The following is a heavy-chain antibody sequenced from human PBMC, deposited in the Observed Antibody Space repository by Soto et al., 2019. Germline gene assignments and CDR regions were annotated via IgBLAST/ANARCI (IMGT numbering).Heavy chain of an antibody. J-gene: IGHJ5*02. CDR2: ISHSGRGT. Sequence: EVQLLESGGDLVQPGGSLRLSCSASGFTFSNYDMSWVRQAPGKGLAWVSAISHSGRGTYYADSVEGRFTISRDNSKNTVYLQMNSLRVEETALYYCARVTEEHDRASSWFDPWGQGTLVTVSS. D-gene: IGHD2-21*01. CDR3: ARVTEEHDRASSWFDP. CDR1: GFTFSNYD. V-gene: IGHV3-23*01.